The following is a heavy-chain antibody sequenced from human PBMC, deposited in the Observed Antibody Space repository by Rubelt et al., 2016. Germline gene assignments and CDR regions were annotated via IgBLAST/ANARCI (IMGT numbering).Heavy chain of an antibody. D-gene: IGHD2-2*01. J-gene: IGHJ6*02. CDR1: GFSFSNPRMG. V-gene: IGHV2-26*01. Sequence: QVTLKESGPVLVRPAETLTLTCTVSGFSFSNPRMGVSWIRQPPGKALEWLANIFSNDEKSYSPSLKSSLTISKSTSKSQVVLTMTNIDPMDTATYFVARIIPEVPAAMNYYYYMDVWGQGTTVTVSS. CDR2: IFSNDEK. CDR3: ARIIPEVPAAMNYYYYMDV.